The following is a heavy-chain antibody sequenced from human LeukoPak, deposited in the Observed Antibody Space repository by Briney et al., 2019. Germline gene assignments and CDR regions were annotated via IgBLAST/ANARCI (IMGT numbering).Heavy chain of an antibody. D-gene: IGHD6-19*01. CDR2: INTNTGNP. Sequence: ASVKVSCKTSGYSFVLYGISWVRQAPGQGLEWMGWINTNTGNPTYAQGFTGRFVFSLDTSVSTAYLQISSLKAEDTAVYYCARGSRGWFDYWGQGTLVTVSS. V-gene: IGHV7-4-1*02. CDR3: ARGSRGWFDY. J-gene: IGHJ4*02. CDR1: GYSFVLYG.